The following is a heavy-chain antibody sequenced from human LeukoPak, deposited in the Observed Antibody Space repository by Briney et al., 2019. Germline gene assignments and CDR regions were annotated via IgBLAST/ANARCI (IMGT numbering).Heavy chain of an antibody. Sequence: QTGGSLRLSCASSGFTDSSNFMSWVRQAPGKGLEWVSVIHTGGSTNYAGSVKDRFTISRDNSKNTLYLQMNSLRAEDTAVYYCARGYSGSSQPFDYWGQGTPVTVSS. CDR1: GFTDSSNF. CDR2: IHTGGST. V-gene: IGHV3-66*01. D-gene: IGHD6-6*01. J-gene: IGHJ4*02. CDR3: ARGYSGSSQPFDY.